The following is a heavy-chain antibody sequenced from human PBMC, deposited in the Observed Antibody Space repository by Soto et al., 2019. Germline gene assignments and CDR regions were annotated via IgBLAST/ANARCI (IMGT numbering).Heavy chain of an antibody. CDR1: GFTFSNYA. Sequence: PGGSLTLSSAASGFTFSNYAMSWVRQAPGKGLEWVSEVIGSGGSTYYADSVKGRFSISRYNSKNTLFLQMNSLRAEDTAVYYCAKDRNYYFVGSCYHYWGQGPQVTVSS. D-gene: IGHD3-22*01. CDR3: AKDRNYYFVGSCYHY. CDR2: VIGSGGST. J-gene: IGHJ4*02. V-gene: IGHV3-23*01.